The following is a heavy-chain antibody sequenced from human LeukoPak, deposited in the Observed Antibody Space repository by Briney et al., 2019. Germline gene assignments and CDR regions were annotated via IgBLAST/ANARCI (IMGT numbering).Heavy chain of an antibody. CDR2: INWNGGRT. D-gene: IGHD6-25*01. CDR1: GFTFDDYG. CDR3: ARYNSDFFDY. J-gene: IGHJ4*02. Sequence: GGSLRLSCAASGFTFDDYGMSWVRQGPGKGLEWVSGINWNGGRTGYADSVKGRFTISRDNAKNSLYLQMNSLRAEDTAVYYCARYNSDFFDYWGQGTLVTVSS. V-gene: IGHV3-20*04.